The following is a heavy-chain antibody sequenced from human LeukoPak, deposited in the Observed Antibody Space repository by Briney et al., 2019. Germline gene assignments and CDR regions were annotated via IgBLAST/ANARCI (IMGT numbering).Heavy chain of an antibody. J-gene: IGHJ4*02. V-gene: IGHV3-23*01. CDR1: GFTFSSYA. Sequence: GGSLRLSCAASGFTFSSYAMTWVRQAPGKGLEWVSVISGSGDTTYYTDSVKGRFTISRDNFKNTLYLQMNSLRAEDTAVYHRAKSPTTSCYDCLDYWGQGTLVTVSP. D-gene: IGHD5-12*01. CDR3: AKSPTTSCYDCLDY. CDR2: ISGSGDTT.